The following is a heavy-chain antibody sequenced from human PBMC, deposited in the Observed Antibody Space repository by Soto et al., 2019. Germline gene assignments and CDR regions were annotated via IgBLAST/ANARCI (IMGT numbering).Heavy chain of an antibody. D-gene: IGHD2-2*01. CDR3: ARAVPPENIVVVPAAMSVDGHYYYGMDV. J-gene: IGHJ6*02. CDR1: GGTFSSYA. Sequence: ASVKVSCKASGGTFSSYAISWVRQAPGQGLEWMGGIIPIFGTANYAQKFQGRVTITADESTSTAYMELSSLRSEDTAVYYCARAVPPENIVVVPAAMSVDGHYYYGMDVWGQGTTVTVSS. V-gene: IGHV1-69*13. CDR2: IIPIFGTA.